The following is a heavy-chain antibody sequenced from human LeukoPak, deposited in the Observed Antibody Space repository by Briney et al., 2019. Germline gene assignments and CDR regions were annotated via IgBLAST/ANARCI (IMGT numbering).Heavy chain of an antibody. J-gene: IGHJ4*02. CDR1: GGSISSGSYY. D-gene: IGHD3-10*01. Sequence: SETLSLTCTVSGGSISSGSYYWSWIRQPAGRGLEWIGRSYTSGSINYSPSLKSRVTISLDTSKNQFSLKLSSVTAADTAVYYCARVSSSGVWDYWGQGTLVTVSS. V-gene: IGHV4-61*02. CDR2: SYTSGSI. CDR3: ARVSSSGVWDY.